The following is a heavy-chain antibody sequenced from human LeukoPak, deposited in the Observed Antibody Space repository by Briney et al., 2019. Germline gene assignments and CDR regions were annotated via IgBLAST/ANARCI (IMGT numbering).Heavy chain of an antibody. CDR2: IYYSGST. J-gene: IGHJ4*02. CDR3: ARPYGSGSYFDY. D-gene: IGHD3-10*01. Sequence: SETLSLTCTVSGGSISSSSYYWGWIRQPPGKGLEWIGSIYYSGSTYYNPSLKSRVTISVDTSKNQFSLKLSSVTAADTAVYYCARPYGSGSYFDYWGQGTLVTVSS. V-gene: IGHV4-39*01. CDR1: GGSISSSSYY.